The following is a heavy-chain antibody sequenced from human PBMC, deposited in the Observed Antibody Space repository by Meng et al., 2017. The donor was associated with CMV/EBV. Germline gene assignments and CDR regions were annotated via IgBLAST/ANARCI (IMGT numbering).Heavy chain of an antibody. CDR1: GFTFSSYW. CDR3: ARHEHWDAFDI. J-gene: IGHJ3*02. Sequence: GGSLRLSYVASGFTFSSYWMSWVRQAPGKGLEWVANIKQDGSEKYYVDSVKGRFTISRDNAKNSLYLQMNSLRAEDTAVYYCARHEHWDAFDIWGQGTMVTVSS. D-gene: IGHD3-3*02. V-gene: IGHV3-7*01. CDR2: IKQDGSEK.